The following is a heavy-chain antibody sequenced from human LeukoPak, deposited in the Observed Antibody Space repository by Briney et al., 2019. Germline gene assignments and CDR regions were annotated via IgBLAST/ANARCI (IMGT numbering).Heavy chain of an antibody. CDR1: GGSFSGYY. V-gene: IGHV4-34*01. Sequence: SETLSLTCAVYGGSFSGYYWSWIRQPPGKGLEWIGEINHSGSTNYNPSLKSRVTISVDMSKNQFSLKLSSVTAADTAVYYCARGPHNNWFDPWGQGTLVTVSS. CDR2: INHSGST. CDR3: ARGPHNNWFDP. J-gene: IGHJ5*02.